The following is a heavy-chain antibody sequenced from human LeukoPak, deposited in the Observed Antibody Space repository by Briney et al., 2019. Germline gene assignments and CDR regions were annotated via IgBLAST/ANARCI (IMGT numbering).Heavy chain of an antibody. Sequence: GGSLRLSCAASGFTFSSYEMNWVRQASGKGLEWVSYISSSGSTIYYADSVKGRFTISRDNAKNSLYLQMNSLRAEDTAVYYCARGSGYMIWYFDLWGRGTLVTVSS. CDR3: ARGSGYMIWYFDL. V-gene: IGHV3-48*03. J-gene: IGHJ2*01. D-gene: IGHD3-22*01. CDR1: GFTFSSYE. CDR2: ISSSGSTI.